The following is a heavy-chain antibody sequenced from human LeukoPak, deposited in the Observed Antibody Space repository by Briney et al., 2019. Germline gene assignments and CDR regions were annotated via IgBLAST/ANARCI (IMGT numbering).Heavy chain of an antibody. V-gene: IGHV3-30*18. D-gene: IGHD3-22*01. Sequence: GGSLRLSCAASGFTFSSYGMHWVRQAPGKGLEWVAVISYDGTIKYYADSMKGRFTISRDNSKNTLYLQMNSLRAEDTAVYYCAKDIPHMVISNWSDPCGQGTLVTVSS. CDR1: GFTFSSYG. J-gene: IGHJ5*02. CDR3: AKDIPHMVISNWSDP. CDR2: ISYDGTIK.